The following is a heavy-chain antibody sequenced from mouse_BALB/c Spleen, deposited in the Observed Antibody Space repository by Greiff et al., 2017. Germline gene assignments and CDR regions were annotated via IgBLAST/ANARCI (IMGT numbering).Heavy chain of an antibody. Sequence: EVNVVESGGGLVQPGGSLKLSCAASGFDFSRYWMSWVRQAPGKGLEWIGEINPDSSTINYTPSLKDKFIISRDNAKNTLYLQMSKVRSEDTALYYCTREGTPTGYAMDYWGQGTSVTVSS. J-gene: IGHJ4*01. CDR1: GFDFSRYW. CDR2: INPDSSTI. V-gene: IGHV4-1*02. CDR3: TREGTPTGYAMDY. D-gene: IGHD3-3*01.